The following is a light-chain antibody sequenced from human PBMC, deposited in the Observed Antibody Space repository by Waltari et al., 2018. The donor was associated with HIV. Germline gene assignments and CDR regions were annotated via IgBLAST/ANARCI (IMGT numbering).Light chain of an antibody. CDR1: QSLLHTNGYNY. CDR2: LGS. J-gene: IGKJ3*01. CDR3: MQALQTPFT. V-gene: IGKV2-28*01. Sequence: DIVMNQSPLSLPVTPGEPASISCMSSQSLLHTNGYNYLDWYLQKPGQSPQLLIYLGSNRASGVPDRFSGSGSGTDVTLKISRVEAEDVGVYYCMQALQTPFTFGPGTKVDIK.